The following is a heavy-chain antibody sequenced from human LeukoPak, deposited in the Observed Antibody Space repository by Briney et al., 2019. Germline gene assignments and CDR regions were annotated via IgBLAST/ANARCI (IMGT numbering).Heavy chain of an antibody. D-gene: IGHD3-22*01. V-gene: IGHV1-69*11. Sequence: SVKVSCKASGGTFSSYAISWVRQAPGQGLEWMGIINPSGGSTSYAQKFQGRVTITADESTSTAYMELSSLRSEDTAVYYCARAHNYYDSSGYYYGFDYWGQGTLVTVSS. J-gene: IGHJ4*02. CDR3: ARAHNYYDSSGYYYGFDY. CDR1: GGTFSSYA. CDR2: INPSGGST.